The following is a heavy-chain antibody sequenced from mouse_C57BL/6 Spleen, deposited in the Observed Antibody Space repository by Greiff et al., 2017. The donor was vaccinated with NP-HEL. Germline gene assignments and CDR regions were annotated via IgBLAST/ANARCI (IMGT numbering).Heavy chain of an antibody. V-gene: IGHV1-78*01. Sequence: VKLVESDAELVKPGASVKISCKVSGYTFTDHTIHWMKQRPEQGLEWIGYIYPRDGSTKYNEKFKGKATLTADKSSSTAYMQLNSLTSEDSAVYFCARGDYYGSSIDYWGQGTTLTVSS. CDR1: GYTFTDHT. CDR2: IYPRDGST. D-gene: IGHD1-1*01. J-gene: IGHJ2*01. CDR3: ARGDYYGSSIDY.